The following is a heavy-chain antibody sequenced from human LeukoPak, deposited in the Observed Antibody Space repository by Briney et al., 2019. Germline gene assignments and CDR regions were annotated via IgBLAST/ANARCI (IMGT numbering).Heavy chain of an antibody. CDR2: ISGSGGST. J-gene: IGHJ4*02. D-gene: IGHD3-10*01. CDR3: AKGGRSGSLMFDY. Sequence: GGSLRLSCAASGFTLSSYAMSWVRQAPGKGLEWVSAISGSGGSTYYADSVKGRFTISRDNSKNTLYLQMNSLRAEDTAVYYCAKGGRSGSLMFDYWGQGTLVTVSS. V-gene: IGHV3-23*01. CDR1: GFTLSSYA.